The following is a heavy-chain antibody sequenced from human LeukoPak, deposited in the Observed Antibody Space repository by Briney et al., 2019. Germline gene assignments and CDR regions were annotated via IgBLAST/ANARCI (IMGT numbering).Heavy chain of an antibody. V-gene: IGHV3-21*01. CDR3: ARDGACSRSSTSCYIPFDY. D-gene: IGHD2-2*02. J-gene: IGHJ4*02. CDR1: GFTFSSYS. Sequence: GGSLRLSCAASGFTFSSYSMNWVRQAPGKGLEWVSSISSSSSYIYYADSEKGRFTISRDNAKNSLYLQMNSLRAEDTTVYYCARDGACSRSSTSCYIPFDYWGQGTLVTVSS. CDR2: ISSSSSYI.